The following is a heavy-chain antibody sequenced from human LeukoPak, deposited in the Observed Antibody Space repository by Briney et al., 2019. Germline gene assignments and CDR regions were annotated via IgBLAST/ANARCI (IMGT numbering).Heavy chain of an antibody. V-gene: IGHV4-34*01. J-gene: IGHJ4*02. D-gene: IGHD6-13*01. Sequence: SETPSLTCAVSGGSFSGYYWSWIRQPPGKGLEWIGEINHSGSTNYNPSLKSRVTISVDTSKNQFSLKLSSVTAADTAVYYCARRSSSWYQVIDYWGQGTLVTVSS. CDR1: GGSFSGYY. CDR2: INHSGST. CDR3: ARRSSSWYQVIDY.